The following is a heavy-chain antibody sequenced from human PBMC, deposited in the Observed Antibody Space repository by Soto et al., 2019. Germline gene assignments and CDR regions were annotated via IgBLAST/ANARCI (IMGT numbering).Heavy chain of an antibody. CDR1: GDTFSSST. V-gene: IGHV1-69*08. CDR3: VRDSPLGSTFSGFDGIDY. J-gene: IGHJ4*02. D-gene: IGHD2-2*01. CDR2: IIPLLATT. Sequence: QVQLVQSGAEVKKPGSSVKVSCKASGDTFSSSTLTWVRQAPGQGLEWMGRIIPLLATTDYAQNFQGRVTITADRSTITAYRELSSLRFEDTAVYYCVRDSPLGSTFSGFDGIDYWGQGTLVTVS.